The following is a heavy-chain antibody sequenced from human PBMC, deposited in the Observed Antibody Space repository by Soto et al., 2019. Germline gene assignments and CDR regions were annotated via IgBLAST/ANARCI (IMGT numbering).Heavy chain of an antibody. Sequence: SETLSLTCTVSGGSISSYYWSWIRQPPGRGLEWIGLIYYAGSTKYNPSLNSRVTISVDTSKNQFSLTVTSVTAADTAVYYCARRIVATETCDYWGQGTLVTVSS. CDR1: GGSISSYY. V-gene: IGHV4-59*08. D-gene: IGHD5-12*01. CDR3: ARRIVATETCDY. J-gene: IGHJ4*02. CDR2: IYYAGST.